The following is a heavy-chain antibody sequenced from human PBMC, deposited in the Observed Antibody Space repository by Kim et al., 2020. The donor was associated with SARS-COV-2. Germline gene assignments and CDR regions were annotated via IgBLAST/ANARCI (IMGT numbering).Heavy chain of an antibody. D-gene: IGHD6-19*01. CDR3: AKDSSGWYVRPGYFQH. J-gene: IGHJ1*01. Sequence: SVKGRFTTSRDNSKNTMYLQMNRLRAEDTAVYYCAKDSSGWYVRPGYFQHWGQGTLGTVSS. V-gene: IGHV3-23*01.